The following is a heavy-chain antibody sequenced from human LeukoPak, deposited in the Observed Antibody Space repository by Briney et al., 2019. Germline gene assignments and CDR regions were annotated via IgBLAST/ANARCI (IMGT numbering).Heavy chain of an antibody. Sequence: ASVKVSCKASGYTFTSYAMNWVRHAPGQGLEWMGWINTNTGNPTYAQGFTGRFVFSLDTSVSTAYLQITSLKAEDTAVYYCARGIAAPGTYYFDYWGQGTLVTVPS. J-gene: IGHJ4*02. CDR3: ARGIAAPGTYYFDY. CDR1: GYTFTSYA. D-gene: IGHD6-13*01. V-gene: IGHV7-4-1*02. CDR2: INTNTGNP.